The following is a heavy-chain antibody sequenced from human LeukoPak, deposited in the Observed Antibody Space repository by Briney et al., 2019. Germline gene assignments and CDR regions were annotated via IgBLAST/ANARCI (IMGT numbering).Heavy chain of an antibody. D-gene: IGHD3-3*01. J-gene: IGHJ4*02. Sequence: ASVKVSCKASGYTFTSYDINWVRQATGQGLEWMGWMNPNSGNTGYAQKFQGRVTMTRNTSISTAYTELSSLRSEDTAVYYCARADLISGVAEGYDFWGQGTLVTVSS. CDR2: MNPNSGNT. CDR3: ARADLISGVAEGYDF. CDR1: GYTFTSYD. V-gene: IGHV1-8*01.